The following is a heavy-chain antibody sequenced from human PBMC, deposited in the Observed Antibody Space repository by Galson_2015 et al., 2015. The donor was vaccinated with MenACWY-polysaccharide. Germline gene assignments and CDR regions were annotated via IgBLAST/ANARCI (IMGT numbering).Heavy chain of an antibody. CDR1: GFTLKNYW. Sequence: SLRLSCAASGFTLKNYWMTWVRQAPGKGLEWVANIKEDGTEKNYVDSVKGRFTISRDNAKNSLYLQMNSLRAEDTAVYYCVRGLRWFDPWGQGTLGIVSS. CDR2: IKEDGTEK. J-gene: IGHJ5*02. V-gene: IGHV3-7*01. CDR3: VRGLRWFDP.